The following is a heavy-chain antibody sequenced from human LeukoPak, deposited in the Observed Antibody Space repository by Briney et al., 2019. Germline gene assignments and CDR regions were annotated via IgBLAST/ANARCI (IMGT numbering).Heavy chain of an antibody. V-gene: IGHV1-8*01. CDR1: GYTITSYE. D-gene: IGHD3-3*01. Sequence: ASVKVSCKASGYTITSYEINWVRQATGQGLEWTGWMNPNRGNTVHAQKSQGKVTMTRNTSTSTAYMELSSLRSEDTAVYYCARVPPPARITIFGVDYYYYYMDVWGKGTTVTVSS. CDR3: ARVPPPARITIFGVDYYYYYMDV. CDR2: MNPNRGNT. J-gene: IGHJ6*03.